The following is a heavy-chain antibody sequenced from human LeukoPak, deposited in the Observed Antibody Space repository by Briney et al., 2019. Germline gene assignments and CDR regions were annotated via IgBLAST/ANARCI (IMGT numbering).Heavy chain of an antibody. Sequence: ASVKVSCKASGYTFTSYGISWVRQAPGQGLEWMGWISAYNGNTNYAQKLQGRVTMTTDTSTSTAYMELRSLRSDDTAVYYCASVLTGYYRANAFDIWGQGTMFTVSS. J-gene: IGHJ3*02. CDR2: ISAYNGNT. CDR3: ASVLTGYYRANAFDI. V-gene: IGHV1-18*01. CDR1: GYTFTSYG. D-gene: IGHD3-9*01.